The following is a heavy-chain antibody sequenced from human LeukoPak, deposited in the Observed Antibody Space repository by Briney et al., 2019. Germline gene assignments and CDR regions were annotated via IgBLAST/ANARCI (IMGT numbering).Heavy chain of an antibody. CDR2: ILPGGGDT. V-gene: IGHV3-23*01. J-gene: IGHJ4*02. CDR1: GFTFSSYA. Sequence: GGSLRLSCAASGFTFSSYAMTWVRQAPGKGLEWVSTILPGGGDTYYADSVKGRFTISRDTSKNTLYLQMNTLRVEDTAVYYCAKATNYYDSSAIDYWGRGTLVTVSS. CDR3: AKATNYYDSSAIDY. D-gene: IGHD3-22*01.